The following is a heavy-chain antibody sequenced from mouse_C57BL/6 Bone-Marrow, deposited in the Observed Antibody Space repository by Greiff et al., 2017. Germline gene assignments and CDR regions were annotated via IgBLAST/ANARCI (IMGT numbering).Heavy chain of an antibody. D-gene: IGHD1-1*01. Sequence: QVQLKQPGAELVKPGASVKLSCKASGYTFTSYWMHWVKQRPGQGLEWTGMIHPNSGSTNYNEKFKSKATLTVDKSSSTAYMQLSSLTSEDSAVYYCARFPFYRDYWGQGTSVTVSS. CDR2: IHPNSGST. J-gene: IGHJ4*01. CDR3: ARFPFYRDY. V-gene: IGHV1-64*01. CDR1: GYTFTSYW.